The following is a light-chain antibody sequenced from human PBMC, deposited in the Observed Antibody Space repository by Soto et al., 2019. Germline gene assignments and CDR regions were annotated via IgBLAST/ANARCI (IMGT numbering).Light chain of an antibody. CDR2: TNT. V-gene: IGLV1-44*01. CDR1: SSTIGGNP. CDR3: ASWDDSLNGPV. J-gene: IGLJ1*01. Sequence: QSVLTQPPSASGTPGQRVTISCSGSSSTIGGNPVNWYQHVPTTAPKLLIYTNTQRPSGVPDRFSGSKSGTSASLAISGLQSEDEADYYCASWDDSLNGPVFGTGTKVTVL.